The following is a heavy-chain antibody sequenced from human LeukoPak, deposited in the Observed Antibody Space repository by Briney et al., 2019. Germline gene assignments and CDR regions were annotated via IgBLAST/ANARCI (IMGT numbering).Heavy chain of an antibody. Sequence: SETLSVTCTVSGGSISSSSYYWGWIRQPPGKGLEWIGSIYYSGSTYYNPSLKSRVTISVDTSKNQFSLKLSSVTAADTAVYYCARLSKGAFDYWGQGTLVTVSS. CDR3: ARLSKGAFDY. J-gene: IGHJ4*02. V-gene: IGHV4-39*01. CDR2: IYYSGST. CDR1: GGSISSSSYY. D-gene: IGHD3-16*01.